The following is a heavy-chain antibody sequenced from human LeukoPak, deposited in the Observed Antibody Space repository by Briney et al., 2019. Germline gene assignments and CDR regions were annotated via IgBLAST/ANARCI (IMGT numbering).Heavy chain of an antibody. Sequence: GSLGLSCAASGFTFSSYAMSWVRPAPGKGLEWVSAISGSGGSTYYADSVKGRFTISRDNSKNTLYLQMNSLRAEDTAVYYCAKDRGYSYGCFDYWGQGTLVTVSS. CDR3: AKDRGYSYGCFDY. V-gene: IGHV3-23*01. J-gene: IGHJ4*02. D-gene: IGHD5-18*01. CDR1: GFTFSSYA. CDR2: ISGSGGST.